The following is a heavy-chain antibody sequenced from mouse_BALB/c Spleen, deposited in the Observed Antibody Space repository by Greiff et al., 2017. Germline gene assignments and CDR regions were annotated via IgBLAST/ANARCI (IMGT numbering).Heavy chain of an antibody. CDR3: TRGGFAY. J-gene: IGHJ3*01. CDR1: GYTFTSYY. CDR2: INPSNGGT. Sequence: VKLMESGAELVKPGASVKLSCKASGYTFTSYYMYWVKQRPGQGLEWIGEINPSNGGTNFNEKFKSKATLTVDKSSSTAYMQLSSLTSEDSAVYYCTRGGFAYWGQGTLVTVSA. V-gene: IGHV1S81*02.